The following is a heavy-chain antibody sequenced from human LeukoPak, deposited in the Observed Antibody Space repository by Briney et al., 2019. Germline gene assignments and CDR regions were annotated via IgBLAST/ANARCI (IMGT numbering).Heavy chain of an antibody. J-gene: IGHJ6*03. D-gene: IGHD6-13*01. CDR1: GLKFSDAW. V-gene: IGHV3-15*01. Sequence: GGSLRLSCGVSGLKFSDAWMSWVRQAPGKGLEWVGRIKSKGSGGTTDYGAAVKDRITLSRDDSKNTVYLQMNSLKTEDTAVYYCNWINRRAAPGARGNYYYYMEVWGKGTTVTISS. CDR3: NWINRRAAPGARGNYYYYMEV. CDR2: IKSKGSGGTT.